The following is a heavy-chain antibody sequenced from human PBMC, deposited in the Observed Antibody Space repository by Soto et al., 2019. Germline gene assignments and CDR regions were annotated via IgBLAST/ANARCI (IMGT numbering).Heavy chain of an antibody. D-gene: IGHD6-6*01. CDR2: ISGSGGST. CDR3: AKFPRIAARLNYFDY. CDR1: GFTFSSYA. Sequence: GSLRLSCAASGFTFSSYAMSWVRQAPGKGLEWVSAISGSGGSTYYADSVKGRFTISRDNSKNTLYLQMNSLRAEDTAVYYCAKFPRIAARLNYFDYRGQGTLVTVPS. V-gene: IGHV3-23*01. J-gene: IGHJ4*02.